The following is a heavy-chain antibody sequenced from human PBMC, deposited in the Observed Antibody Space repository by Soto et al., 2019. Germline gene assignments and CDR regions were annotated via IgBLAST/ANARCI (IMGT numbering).Heavy chain of an antibody. V-gene: IGHV4-34*01. CDR1: GGSFSGYY. Sequence: SETLSLTCAVYGGSFSGYYWSWIRQHPGKGLEWIGEINHSGSTNYNPSLKSRVTISVDTSKNQFSLKLSSVTAADTAVYYCARGRAGSLGYCSSTSCYRFGFDYWGQGTLVTVSS. CDR2: INHSGST. CDR3: ARGRAGSLGYCSSTSCYRFGFDY. J-gene: IGHJ4*02. D-gene: IGHD2-2*01.